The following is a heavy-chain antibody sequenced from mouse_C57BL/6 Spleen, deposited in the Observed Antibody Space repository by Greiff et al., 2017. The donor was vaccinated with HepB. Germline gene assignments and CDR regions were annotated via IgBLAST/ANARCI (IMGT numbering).Heavy chain of an antibody. V-gene: IGHV1-64*01. CDR3: ARFPLYDYYAMDY. J-gene: IGHJ4*01. CDR2: IHPNSGST. D-gene: IGHD2-3*01. CDR1: GYTFTSYW. Sequence: QVHVKQPGAELVKPGASVKLSCKASGYTFTSYWMHWVKQRPGQGLEWIGMIHPNSGSTNYNEKFKSKATLTVDKSSSTAYMQLSSLTSEDSAVYYCARFPLYDYYAMDYWGQGTSVTVSS.